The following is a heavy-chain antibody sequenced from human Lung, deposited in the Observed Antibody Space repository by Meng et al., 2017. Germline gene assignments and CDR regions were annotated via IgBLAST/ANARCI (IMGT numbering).Heavy chain of an antibody. Sequence: VRVVGSGGCWCQPGWSLRLSCAASEFTVSHNYMSWVRQAPGKGVVWVSVIYSGGNTYYADSVKGRFTISRDNSKNTLYLQMNNLRAEDTAFYYCTNDRLNHWGQGALVTVSS. CDR1: EFTVSHNY. V-gene: IGHV3-66*01. D-gene: IGHD1-1*01. CDR3: TNDRLNH. J-gene: IGHJ1*01. CDR2: IYSGGNT.